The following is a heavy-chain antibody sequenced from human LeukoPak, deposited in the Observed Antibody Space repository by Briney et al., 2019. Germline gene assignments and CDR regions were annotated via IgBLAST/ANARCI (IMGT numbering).Heavy chain of an antibody. CDR3: AKMTTVTIDYFDY. J-gene: IGHJ4*02. V-gene: IGHV3-23*01. CDR1: GFTCSSYA. CDR2: ISGSGGST. Sequence: GGSLRLSCAASGFTCSSYAMSWVRQAPGKGLEWVSAISGSGGSTYYADSVKGRFTISRDNSKNTLYLQMNSLRAEDTAVYYCAKMTTVTIDYFDYWGQGTLVTVSS. D-gene: IGHD4-17*01.